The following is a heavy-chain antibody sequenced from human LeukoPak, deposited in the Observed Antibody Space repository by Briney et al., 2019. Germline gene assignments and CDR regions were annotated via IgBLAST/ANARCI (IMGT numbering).Heavy chain of an antibody. D-gene: IGHD5-18*01. CDR1: GGSISSSSYF. Sequence: SETLSLTCTVSGGSISSSSYFWGWIRQPPGKGLEWIGTIYYSGSTNYNPSLKSRVTISVDKSKNQFSLKLNSVTAADTAVYYCATRGYNYDRGFDPWGQGTLVTVSS. CDR3: ATRGYNYDRGFDP. CDR2: IYYSGST. V-gene: IGHV4-39*07. J-gene: IGHJ5*02.